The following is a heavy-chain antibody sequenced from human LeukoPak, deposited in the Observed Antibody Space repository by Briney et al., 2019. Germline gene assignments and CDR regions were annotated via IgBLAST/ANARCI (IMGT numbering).Heavy chain of an antibody. J-gene: IGHJ4*02. CDR2: ISGSGSTI. CDR3: AKHNIDY. Sequence: GGSLRLSCAGSGFSFSDYHMSWIRQAPGKGLEWVSYISGSGSTIYYADSVKGRFTISRDNSKNTLYLQMNSLRAEDTAVYYCAKHNIDYWGQGTLVTVSS. D-gene: IGHD1-1*01. V-gene: IGHV3-11*01. CDR1: GFSFSDYH.